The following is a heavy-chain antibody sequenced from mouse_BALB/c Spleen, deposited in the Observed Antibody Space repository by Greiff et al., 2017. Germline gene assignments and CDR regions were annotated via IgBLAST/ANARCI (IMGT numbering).Heavy chain of an antibody. Sequence: EVQLQESGAELVKPGASVKLSCTASGFNIKDTYMHWVKQRPEQGLEWIGRIDPANGNTKYDPKFQGKATITADTSSNTAYLQLSSLTSEDTAVYYCARVNWDGNFDYWGQGTTLTVSS. CDR2: IDPANGNT. V-gene: IGHV14-3*02. CDR1: GFNIKDTY. D-gene: IGHD4-1*01. J-gene: IGHJ2*01. CDR3: ARVNWDGNFDY.